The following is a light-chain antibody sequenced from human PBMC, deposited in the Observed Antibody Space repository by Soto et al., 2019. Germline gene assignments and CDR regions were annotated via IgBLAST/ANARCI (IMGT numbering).Light chain of an antibody. CDR3: QQYGSSIT. J-gene: IGKJ5*01. Sequence: EIVMTQSPATLSVSPGERATLSCRASQSVSSNLAWYQQKPGKAPSLLIYGTSSRATGIPDRFSGSGSGTDFTLTISRLEPEDFAVFYCQQYGSSITFGQGTRLEIK. CDR1: QSVSSN. CDR2: GTS. V-gene: IGKV3-20*01.